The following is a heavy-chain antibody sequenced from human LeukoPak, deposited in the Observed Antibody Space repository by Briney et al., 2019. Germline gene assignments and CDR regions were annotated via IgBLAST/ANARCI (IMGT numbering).Heavy chain of an antibody. CDR3: ASRPGSSGPY. J-gene: IGHJ4*02. D-gene: IGHD6-25*01. CDR1: GGSISGYY. V-gene: IGHV4-59*01. CDR2: IFYSGST. Sequence: SETLSLTCTVSGGSISGYYWSWIRQPPGKGLEWIGYIFYSGSTNYNPSLRTRVTMSVDTSKNQFSLKLSSVTAADTAVYYCASRPGSSGPYWGQGILVTVSS.